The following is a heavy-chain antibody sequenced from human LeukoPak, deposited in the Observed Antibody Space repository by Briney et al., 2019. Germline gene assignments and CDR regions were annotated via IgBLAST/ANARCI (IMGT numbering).Heavy chain of an antibody. Sequence: ASVKVSCKASGYTFTTYYIHWVRQAPGQGLEWMGINNPSSGTTSYAQKFQGRVTMTRDTSTSTFYMELSSLRSEDTAVYYCARGDGLRSGSYYSLDYWGQGTLVTVSS. V-gene: IGHV1-46*01. CDR3: ARGDGLRSGSYYSLDY. CDR1: GYTFTTYY. CDR2: NNPSSGTT. J-gene: IGHJ4*02. D-gene: IGHD1-26*01.